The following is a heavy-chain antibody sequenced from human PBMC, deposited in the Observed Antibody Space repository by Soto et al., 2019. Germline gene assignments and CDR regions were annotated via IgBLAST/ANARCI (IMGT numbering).Heavy chain of an antibody. CDR1: GFTFSSYS. J-gene: IGHJ4*02. CDR2: ISSSSSTI. Sequence: GGSLRLSCAASGFTFSSYSMNWVRQAPGKGLEWVSYISSSSSTIYYADSVKGRFTISRVNAKNSLYLQMNSLRDEDTAVYYCARDLEVVAGTATLDYWGQGTLVTVSS. CDR3: ARDLEVVAGTATLDY. V-gene: IGHV3-48*02. D-gene: IGHD2-15*01.